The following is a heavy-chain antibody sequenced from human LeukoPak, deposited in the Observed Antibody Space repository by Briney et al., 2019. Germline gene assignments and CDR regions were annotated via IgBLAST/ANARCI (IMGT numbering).Heavy chain of an antibody. D-gene: IGHD2-15*01. CDR3: ARDSGGTVSGAFDI. V-gene: IGHV4-59*01. J-gene: IGHJ3*02. CDR2: IYYSGST. CDR1: GGSISSYY. Sequence: TASETLSLTCTVSGGSISSYYWSWIRQPPGKGLEWIGYIYYSGSTNYNPSLKSRVTISVDTSKNQFSLKPSSVTAADTAVYYCARDSGGTVSGAFDIWGQGTMVTVSS.